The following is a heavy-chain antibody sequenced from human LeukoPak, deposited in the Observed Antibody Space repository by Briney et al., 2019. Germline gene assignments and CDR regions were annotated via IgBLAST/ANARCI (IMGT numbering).Heavy chain of an antibody. CDR3: ARRSGSHGVHYGLDV. V-gene: IGHV4-39*01. Sequence: SETLSLTCSVSGGSISSSTYYWGWIRQPPGKGLEWIGTIYYSGVTYYNPALKSRLTISVDTSKSQFSLKVSSVTAADTAVYYCARRSGSHGVHYGLDVWGQGTTVTVSS. CDR1: GGSISSSTYY. CDR2: IYYSGVT. D-gene: IGHD1-26*01. J-gene: IGHJ6*02.